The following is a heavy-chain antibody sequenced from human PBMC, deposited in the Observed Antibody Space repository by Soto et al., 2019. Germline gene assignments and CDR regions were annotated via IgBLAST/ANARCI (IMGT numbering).Heavy chain of an antibody. V-gene: IGHV3-74*03. CDR3: ARDNNWSYDS. CDR2: IKPDGSRT. Sequence: VGSLRLSCAASGFTFSSYWMHWVRQAPGEGLVWVSYIKPDGSRTKDADSVKGRFTISRDNARNTLYLRMNSLRAEDTAVYYCARDNNWSYDSWGRGTLVTVSS. CDR1: GFTFSSYW. J-gene: IGHJ4*02. D-gene: IGHD1-1*01.